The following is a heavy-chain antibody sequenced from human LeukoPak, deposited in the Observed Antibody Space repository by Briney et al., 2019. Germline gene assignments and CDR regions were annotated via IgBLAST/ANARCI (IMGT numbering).Heavy chain of an antibody. D-gene: IGHD3-16*01. J-gene: IGHJ3*02. V-gene: IGHV3-15*01. CDR3: TTDGGPIADAFDI. CDR1: GFTFSNAW. CDR2: IKSKTDGGTT. Sequence: GGSLRLSCAASGFTFSNAWMSWVRQAPGKGLEWVGRIKSKTDGGTTDYAAPVKGRFTISRDDSKNTLYLQMNSLKTEDTAVYYCTTDGGPIADAFDIWGQGTMVAVSS.